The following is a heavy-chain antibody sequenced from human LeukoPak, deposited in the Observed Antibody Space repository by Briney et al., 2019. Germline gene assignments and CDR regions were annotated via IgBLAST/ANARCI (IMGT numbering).Heavy chain of an antibody. V-gene: IGHV5-51*01. CDR1: GYSFATDW. CDR3: ASARSLYGMDV. D-gene: IGHD6-6*01. J-gene: IGHJ6*02. CDR2: IYPVDSYT. Sequence: GESLKISCEGSGYSFATDWIGWVRQMPGKGLEWMGIIYPVDSYTKYSPSFQGQVAISADTSISTAYLQWKSLKASDTAMYYCASARSLYGMDVWGQGTTVTVSS.